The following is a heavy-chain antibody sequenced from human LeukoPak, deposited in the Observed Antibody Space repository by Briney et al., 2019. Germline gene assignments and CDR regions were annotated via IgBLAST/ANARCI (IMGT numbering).Heavy chain of an antibody. Sequence: NTSETLSLTCTVSGGSISSGDYYWSWIRQPPGKGLEWIGYIYYSGSTYYNPSLKSRVTISVDTSKNQFSLKPSSVTAADTAVYYCARDVREGYNYDYWGQGTLVTVSS. CDR1: GGSISSGDYY. V-gene: IGHV4-30-4*01. J-gene: IGHJ4*02. CDR2: IYYSGST. D-gene: IGHD5-24*01. CDR3: ARDVREGYNYDY.